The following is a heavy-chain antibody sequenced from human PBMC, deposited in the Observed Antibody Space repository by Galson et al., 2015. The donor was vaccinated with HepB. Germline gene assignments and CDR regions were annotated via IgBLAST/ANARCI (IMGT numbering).Heavy chain of an antibody. CDR2: ISYGGSNK. D-gene: IGHD3-10*01. CDR1: GFTFSNYA. Sequence: SLRLSCAASGFTFSNYAMHWVRQAPGKGLEWVAVISYGGSNKYYADSVKGRFTISRDNSKNTLYLQMNSLRAEDTAVYYCAKSSEGGDLNYYYYYGMDVWGQGTTVTVSS. J-gene: IGHJ6*02. V-gene: IGHV3-30-3*02. CDR3: AKSSEGGDLNYYYYYGMDV.